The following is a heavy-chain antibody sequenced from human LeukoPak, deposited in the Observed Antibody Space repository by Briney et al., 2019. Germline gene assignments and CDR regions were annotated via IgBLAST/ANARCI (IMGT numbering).Heavy chain of an antibody. Sequence: YPGGSLRLSCAASGFTFDDYAMHWVRQAPGKGLEWVSLISGDGGSTYYADSVKGRFTISRDNSKNSLYLQMNSLRTEDTALYYCAKVDCSGGSCYWDYYYGMDVWGQGTTVTVSS. CDR1: GFTFDDYA. J-gene: IGHJ6*02. V-gene: IGHV3-43*02. D-gene: IGHD2-15*01. CDR2: ISGDGGST. CDR3: AKVDCSGGSCYWDYYYGMDV.